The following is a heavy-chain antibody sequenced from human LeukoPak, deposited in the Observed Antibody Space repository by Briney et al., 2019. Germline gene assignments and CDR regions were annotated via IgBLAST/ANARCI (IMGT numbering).Heavy chain of an antibody. CDR3: TTTRPYGTTWAGAFED. CDR1: GFTFNNYA. D-gene: IGHD6-19*01. J-gene: IGHJ4*02. V-gene: IGHV3-30*04. CDR2: ISHDGSAP. Sequence: GGSLRLSCAASGFTFNNYAMHWVRQAPGKGLEWVALISHDGSAPFYADSVKGRFIISKDSPQNTLYLQMNSLRAEDTALYYCTTTRPYGTTWAGAFEDWGQGTPVTVSS.